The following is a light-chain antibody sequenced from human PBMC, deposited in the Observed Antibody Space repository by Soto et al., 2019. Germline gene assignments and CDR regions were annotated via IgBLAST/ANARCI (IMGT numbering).Light chain of an antibody. J-gene: IGKJ1*01. V-gene: IGKV1-5*01. Sequence: ITMTQSASTLSASVGDGVTITCRASETITTSLAWYQQQPGTAPKVLIYDASTLESGVPSRFSGSGSGTEFTLTISSLQPADFATYYGQQYSSSPRTFGQGTKVDIK. CDR1: ETITTS. CDR3: QQYSSSPRT. CDR2: DAS.